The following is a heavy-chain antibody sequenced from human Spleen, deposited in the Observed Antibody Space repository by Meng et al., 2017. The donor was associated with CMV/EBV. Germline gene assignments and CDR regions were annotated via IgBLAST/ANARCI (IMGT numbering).Heavy chain of an antibody. J-gene: IGHJ4*02. Sequence: SETLSLTCTVSGGSINSSSYYWGWIRQPPGKGLEWIGSIYYSGSTYYNPSLKSRVTISVDTSKNQFSLKLSSVTAADTAVYYCASDLAGPYDILTGYNLAAFDYWGQGTLVTVSS. V-gene: IGHV4-39*07. CDR3: ASDLAGPYDILTGYNLAAFDY. CDR2: IYYSGST. CDR1: GGSINSSSYY. D-gene: IGHD3-9*01.